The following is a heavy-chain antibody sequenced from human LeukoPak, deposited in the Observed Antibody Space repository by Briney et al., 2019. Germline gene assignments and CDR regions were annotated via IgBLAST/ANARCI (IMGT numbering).Heavy chain of an antibody. CDR3: AKDRETFSSYGYFDY. CDR2: IRYDGLKK. CDR1: GFTFSTYD. V-gene: IGHV3-30*02. J-gene: IGHJ4*02. Sequence: PGGSLRLSCATSGFTFSTYDMHWVRQVPGKGLEWVAHIRYDGLKKRYADSVRGRVTVSRDNSKNTLYLQMNSLRAEDTAVYYCAKDRETFSSYGYFDYWGQGTLVPVSS. D-gene: IGHD2-21*01.